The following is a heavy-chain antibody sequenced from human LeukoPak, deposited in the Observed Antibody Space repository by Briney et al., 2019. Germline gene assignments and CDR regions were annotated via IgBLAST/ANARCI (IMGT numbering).Heavy chain of an antibody. CDR3: ARDNRITMVRGATYYGKDV. D-gene: IGHD3-10*01. J-gene: IGHJ6*02. CDR2: ISAYNGNT. CDR1: GYTFTSYG. V-gene: IGHV1-18*01. Sequence: HGASVKVSCKASGYTFTSYGISWVRQAPGQGLEWMGWISAYNGNTNYAQKLQGRVTMTTNTSTSTAYMELRSLRSDDTAVYYCARDNRITMVRGATYYGKDVWGQGTTVTVSS.